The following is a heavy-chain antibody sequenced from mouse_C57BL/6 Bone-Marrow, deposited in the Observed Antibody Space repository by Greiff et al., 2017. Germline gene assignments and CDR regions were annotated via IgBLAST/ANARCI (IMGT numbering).Heavy chain of an antibody. CDR3: AREGDDYDEGYYTMDY. CDR2: IYPGSGST. D-gene: IGHD2-4*01. CDR1: GYTFTSYW. Sequence: QVQLQQPGAELVKPGASVKMSCKASGYTFTSYWITWVKQRPGQGLEWIGDIYPGSGSTNYNEKFKSKDTLTVDTSSSTAYMQLSSLTSEDSAVYYCAREGDDYDEGYYTMDYWGEGTSVTVSS. V-gene: IGHV1-55*01. J-gene: IGHJ4*01.